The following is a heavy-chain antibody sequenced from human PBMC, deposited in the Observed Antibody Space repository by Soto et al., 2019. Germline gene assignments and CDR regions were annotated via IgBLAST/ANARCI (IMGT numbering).Heavy chain of an antibody. CDR2: INGYNGNT. CDR1: GYIFSDYD. Sequence: QVQLVQSGAEVKKPGASVKVSCKASGYIFSDYDITWVRQAPGQGLEWMGRINGYNGNTIHAQKFQGRVTLTPDTATGTAYMELRRLRSDDSAGYYCAIGKTVAATGYFDYWGQGTRVTVSS. J-gene: IGHJ4*02. D-gene: IGHD6-19*01. CDR3: AIGKTVAATGYFDY. V-gene: IGHV1-18*01.